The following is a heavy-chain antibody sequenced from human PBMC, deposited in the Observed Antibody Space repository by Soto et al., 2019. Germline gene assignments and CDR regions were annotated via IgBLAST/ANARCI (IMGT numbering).Heavy chain of an antibody. J-gene: IGHJ6*02. CDR2: IIPIFGTA. V-gene: IGHV1-69*06. CDR1: GGTFSSYA. Sequence: GASVKVSCKXSGGTFSSYAISWVRQAPGQGLEWMGGIIPIFGTANYAQKFQGRVTITADKSTSTAYMELSSLRSEDTAVYYCARGIQLWLLGSYYYYGMDVWGQGTTVTVSS. CDR3: ARGIQLWLLGSYYYYGMDV. D-gene: IGHD5-18*01.